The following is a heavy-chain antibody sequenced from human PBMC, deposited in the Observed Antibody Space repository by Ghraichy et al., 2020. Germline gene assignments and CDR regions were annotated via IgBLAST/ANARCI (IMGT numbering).Heavy chain of an antibody. Sequence: SETLYLTCTVSGGSISSYYWRWIRQSPGKGLERIGNLFYTGNTNYNPSVKSRVTIFVDTSKNHSSLKLRSVTAADTAVYYCARADYGGHFDLWGQGTLVTVSS. V-gene: IGHV4-59*01. CDR2: LFYTGNT. J-gene: IGHJ5*02. CDR3: ARADYGGHFDL. D-gene: IGHD4-23*01. CDR1: GGSISSYY.